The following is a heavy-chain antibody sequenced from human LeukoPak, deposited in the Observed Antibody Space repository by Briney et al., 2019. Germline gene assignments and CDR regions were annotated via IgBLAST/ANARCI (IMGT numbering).Heavy chain of an antibody. V-gene: IGHV1-18*01. CDR3: AREVLGLPFVY. CDR2: IGAYNGNT. J-gene: IGHJ4*02. CDR1: GYTFTSYG. D-gene: IGHD3-16*01. Sequence: GASVKVSRKASGYTFTSYGISWVRQAPGQGLEWMGWIGAYNGNTNYAQKLQGRVTMTTDTSTTTAYMELRSLRSDDTAVYYCAREVLGLPFVYWGQGTLVTVSS.